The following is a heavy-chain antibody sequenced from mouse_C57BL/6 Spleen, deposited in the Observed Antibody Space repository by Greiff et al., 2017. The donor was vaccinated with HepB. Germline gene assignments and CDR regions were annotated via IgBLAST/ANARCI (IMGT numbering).Heavy chain of an antibody. Sequence: DVMLVESGGGLVQPGGSLSLSCAASGFTFTDYYMSWVRQPPGKALEWLGFIRNKANGYTTEYSASVKGRFTISRDNSQSILYLQMNALRAEDSATYYCARCLPYSGSSYAMDYWGQGPSVTVSS. CDR2: IRNKANGYTT. J-gene: IGHJ4*01. D-gene: IGHD1-1*01. V-gene: IGHV7-3*01. CDR3: ARCLPYSGSSYAMDY. CDR1: GFTFTDYY.